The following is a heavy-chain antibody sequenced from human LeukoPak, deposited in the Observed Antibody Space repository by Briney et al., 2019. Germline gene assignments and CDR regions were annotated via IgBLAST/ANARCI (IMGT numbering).Heavy chain of an antibody. D-gene: IGHD2-15*01. CDR1: GFTFSNHA. Sequence: GGSLRLSCAVSGFTFSNHAMSWVRQAPGKGLEWVSTIGGGGGDRYYADSVKGRFTIYRDNSKNTLYLQMNSLRAEDTAVYYCAKHLRCSGDSCYRPSYYYYGMDVWGQGTTVTDSS. CDR2: IGGGGGDR. J-gene: IGHJ6*02. V-gene: IGHV3-23*01. CDR3: AKHLRCSGDSCYRPSYYYYGMDV.